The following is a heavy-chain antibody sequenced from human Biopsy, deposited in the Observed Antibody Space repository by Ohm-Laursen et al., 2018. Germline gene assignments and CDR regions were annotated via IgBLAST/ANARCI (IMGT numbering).Heavy chain of an antibody. CDR1: GGSIGGGEYY. D-gene: IGHD3-22*01. V-gene: IGHV4-31*01. CDR2: ISYIGTT. J-gene: IGHJ2*01. CDR3: ARGVPRYDGSGFPLAGYWYFDL. Sequence: SDTLSLTCTVSGGSIGGGEYYWNWIRQHPGKGLEWIGLISYIGTTFYNPSLESLLTISIDTSKNHFSLNLRSVTAADTAVYYCARGVPRYDGSGFPLAGYWYFDLWGRGTLVTVSS.